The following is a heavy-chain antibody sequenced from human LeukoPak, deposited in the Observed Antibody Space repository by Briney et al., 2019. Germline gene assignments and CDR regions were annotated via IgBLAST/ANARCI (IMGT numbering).Heavy chain of an antibody. D-gene: IGHD1-14*01. CDR1: GFTFSSYA. CDR2: ISYDGSNK. Sequence: GGSLRLSCAASGFTFSSYAMHWVRQAPGKGLEGVAVISYDGSNKYYADSVKGRFTISRDNSKNTLYLQMNSLRAEDTAVYDCAKMGVPNHPTRWYYYMDVWGKGTTVSISS. CDR3: AKMGVPNHPTRWYYYMDV. V-gene: IGHV3-30*14. J-gene: IGHJ6*03.